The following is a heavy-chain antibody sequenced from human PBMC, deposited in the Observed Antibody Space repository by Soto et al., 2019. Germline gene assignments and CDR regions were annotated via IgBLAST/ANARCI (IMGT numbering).Heavy chain of an antibody. Sequence: QVQLMQSGADVKKPGSSVKVSCKASGGTFSSYAISWVRQAPGQGLEWMGGVIPIFGTANYAQKFQGRVTITADKSTSTAYMELISLRSEDTAVYYCASPTREWLPPARDYYYGMDVWGQGTTVTVSS. CDR1: GGTFSSYA. CDR3: ASPTREWLPPARDYYYGMDV. V-gene: IGHV1-69*06. CDR2: VIPIFGTA. J-gene: IGHJ6*02. D-gene: IGHD3-3*01.